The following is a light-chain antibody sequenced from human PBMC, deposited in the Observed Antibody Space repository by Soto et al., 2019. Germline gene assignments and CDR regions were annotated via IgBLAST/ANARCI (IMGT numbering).Light chain of an antibody. J-gene: IGLJ1*01. V-gene: IGLV3-1*01. CDR1: RLGDKS. CDR3: QAWDSNTASV. CDR2: QNV. Sequence: SYELTQPPSVSVSPGQTVSITCSGNRLGDKSTSWYQQKPGQSPVVVIYQNVKRPSGIPERFSGSNSGSTATLTISGTQPMDEADYYCQAWDSNTASVFGAGTKLTVL.